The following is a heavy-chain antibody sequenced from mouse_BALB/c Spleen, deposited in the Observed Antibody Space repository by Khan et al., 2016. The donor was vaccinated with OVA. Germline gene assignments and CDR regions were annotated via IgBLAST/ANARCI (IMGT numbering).Heavy chain of an antibody. CDR3: AYSLLLAAMDY. V-gene: IGHV14-3*02. J-gene: IGHJ4*01. D-gene: IGHD1-2*01. CDR2: IDPANGNT. CDR1: GFNIKDTY. Sequence: VQLKQSGPELVKPGASVKLSCTASGFNIKDTYIHWVKQRPEQGLEWIGRIDPANGNTKYDPKIQGKATLTADTSSNTAYLHLSSLISEDTAVXYCAYSLLLAAMDYWGQGTSVTVSS.